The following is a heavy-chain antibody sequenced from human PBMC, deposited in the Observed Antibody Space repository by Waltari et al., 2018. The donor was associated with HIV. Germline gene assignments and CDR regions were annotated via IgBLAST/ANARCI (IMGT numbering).Heavy chain of an antibody. CDR1: GYSFTSYW. CDR2: IYPGDSYT. CDR3: AILPGIAVAGTGYFDY. V-gene: IGHV5-51*03. Sequence: EVQLVQSGAEVKKPGESLKISCKGSGYSFTSYWIGWVRQMPGKGLGWMGIIYPGDSYTIYSPSFQGQVTISADKSISTAYLQWSSLKASDTAMYYCAILPGIAVAGTGYFDYWGQGTLVTVSS. J-gene: IGHJ4*02. D-gene: IGHD6-19*01.